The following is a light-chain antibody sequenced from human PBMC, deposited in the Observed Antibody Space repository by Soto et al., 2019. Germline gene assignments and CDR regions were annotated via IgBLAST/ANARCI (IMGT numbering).Light chain of an antibody. Sequence: QSVLTQPPSASGSPGQSVTISCTGTSSDVGGNNYVSWYQQHPGKAPKLTIYEVSKRPSGVPDRFSGSKSGNTASLSVSGLQTEDEADYYCSSYAGTDNPYVFGTGTKVTVL. CDR1: SSDVGGNNY. CDR3: SSYAGTDNPYV. CDR2: EVS. J-gene: IGLJ1*01. V-gene: IGLV2-8*01.